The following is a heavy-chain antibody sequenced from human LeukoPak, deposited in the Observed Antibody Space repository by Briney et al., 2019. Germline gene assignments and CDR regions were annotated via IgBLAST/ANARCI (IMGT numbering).Heavy chain of an antibody. CDR3: ARDSGSPAQFDP. CDR2: ISSSGSTI. J-gene: IGHJ5*02. D-gene: IGHD1-26*01. V-gene: IGHV3-11*01. CDR1: GFTFSDYY. Sequence: GGSLRLSCAASGFTFSDYYMSWIRQAPGKGLEWVSYISSSGSTIYYADSVKCRFNISRDNDKNSLYLQMNSLRAEDKAVYYCARDSGSPAQFDPWGQGTLVTVSS.